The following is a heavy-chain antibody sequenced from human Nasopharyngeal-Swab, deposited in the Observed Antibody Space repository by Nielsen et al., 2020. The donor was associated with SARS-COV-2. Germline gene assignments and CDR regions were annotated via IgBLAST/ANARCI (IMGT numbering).Heavy chain of an antibody. Sequence: SETLSLTCTVSGGSISSSSYYWGWIRQPPGKGLEWIGSIYYSGRTYYNPSLKSRVTISVDTSKNQFSLKLSSVTAADTAVYYCARDANSRFLGWLLEDWYFDLWGRGTLVTVSS. V-gene: IGHV4-39*07. D-gene: IGHD3-3*01. CDR1: GGSISSSSYY. CDR2: IYYSGRT. CDR3: ARDANSRFLGWLLEDWYFDL. J-gene: IGHJ2*01.